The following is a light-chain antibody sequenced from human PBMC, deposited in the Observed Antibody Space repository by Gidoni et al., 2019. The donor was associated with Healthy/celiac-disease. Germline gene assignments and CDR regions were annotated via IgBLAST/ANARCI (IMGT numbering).Light chain of an antibody. CDR1: QSVSSSY. Sequence: EIVLTQSPGTLSLSPGERATLSCRASQSVSSSYLAWYQQKPGQAPRLLIYGASSRATGIPDRFSGSGSGTDFTLTISRLEPEDCAVYYCQQYGSPLRLTFGGGTKVEIK. J-gene: IGKJ4*01. CDR3: QQYGSPLRLT. CDR2: GAS. V-gene: IGKV3-20*01.